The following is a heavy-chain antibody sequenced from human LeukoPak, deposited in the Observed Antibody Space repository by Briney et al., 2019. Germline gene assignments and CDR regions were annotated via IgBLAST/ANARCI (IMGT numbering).Heavy chain of an antibody. J-gene: IGHJ4*02. D-gene: IGHD1-26*01. V-gene: IGHV4-4*07. Sequence: PSETLSLTCTVSGGSINNYYWSWIRQPAGKGLEWIGRIYTSGSTNYNPSLKSRVTMSVDTSENQFSLKMSSVTAADTAVYYCARTYSGSHEYWGQGTLVTVSS. CDR2: IYTSGST. CDR3: ARTYSGSHEY. CDR1: GGSINNYY.